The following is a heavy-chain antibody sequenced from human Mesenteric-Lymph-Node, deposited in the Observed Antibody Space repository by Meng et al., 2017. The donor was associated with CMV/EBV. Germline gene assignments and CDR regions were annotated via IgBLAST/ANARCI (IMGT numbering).Heavy chain of an antibody. D-gene: IGHD2-2*01. CDR1: GYTFTGYY. V-gene: IGHV1-2*02. Sequence: ASVKVSCKASGYTFTGYYMHWVRQAPGQGLEWMGWINPNSGGTNYAQKFQGRVTMTRDTSISTAYMELSRLGSDDAAVYYCAIVVVPASTHFYYYGMDVWGQGTTVTVSS. CDR3: AIVVVPASTHFYYYGMDV. CDR2: INPNSGGT. J-gene: IGHJ6*02.